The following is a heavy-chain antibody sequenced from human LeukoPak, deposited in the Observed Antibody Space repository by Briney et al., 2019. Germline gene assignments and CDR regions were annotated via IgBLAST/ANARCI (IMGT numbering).Heavy chain of an antibody. V-gene: IGHV3-11*06. Sequence: GGSLRLSCAASGFTFSDYYMSWIRQAPGKGLEWVSYISSSSTYTNYEDSVKGRFTISRNNAKNSLYLQMNSLRAEDTAVYYCARFSGWYTKYYFDYWGQGTLVTASS. CDR3: ARFSGWYTKYYFDY. CDR2: ISSSSTYT. D-gene: IGHD3-3*01. CDR1: GFTFSDYY. J-gene: IGHJ4*02.